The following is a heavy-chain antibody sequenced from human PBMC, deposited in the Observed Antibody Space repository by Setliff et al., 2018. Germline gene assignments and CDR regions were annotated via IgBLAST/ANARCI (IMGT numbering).Heavy chain of an antibody. CDR2: VYWDGDQ. CDR1: GFSLSTSGIC. V-gene: IGHV2-5*08. D-gene: IGHD6-6*01. J-gene: IGHJ5*02. Sequence: SGPTLVNPTQTLTLTCTFSGFSLSTSGICVSWIRQPPGKALEWLALVYWDGDQRYSPSLNSRLSITKDSSKSQVFLTMTNMDPVDTATYYCALRRGNEWHLVRWFDPWGPGIQVTVSS. CDR3: ALRRGNEWHLVRWFDP.